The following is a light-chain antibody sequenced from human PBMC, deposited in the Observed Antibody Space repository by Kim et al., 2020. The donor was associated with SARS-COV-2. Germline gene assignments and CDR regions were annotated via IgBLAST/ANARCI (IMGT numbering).Light chain of an antibody. CDR3: LQYSSSWT. CDR1: QTIGGW. Sequence: DIQMTQSPSTLSASVGDRVTITCRASQTIGGWLAWYQQRPGKAPNLLIYKASTLESGVPSRFSGSGSETEFTLTISSLQPADFATYYCLQYSSSWTFGQGTKVDIK. V-gene: IGKV1-5*03. CDR2: KAS. J-gene: IGKJ1*01.